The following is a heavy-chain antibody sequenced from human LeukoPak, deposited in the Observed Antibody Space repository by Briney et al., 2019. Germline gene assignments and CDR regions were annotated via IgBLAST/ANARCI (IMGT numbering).Heavy chain of an antibody. CDR2: IYSGGST. Sequence: SGGSLRLSCAASGFTVSSNYMSRVRQAPGKGLEWVSVIYSGGSTYYADSVKGRFTISRDNAKNSLYLQMNSLRAEDTAVYYCAREWASFLYGSGSRYFDYWGQGTLVTVSS. CDR1: GFTVSSNY. J-gene: IGHJ4*02. V-gene: IGHV3-66*01. CDR3: AREWASFLYGSGSRYFDY. D-gene: IGHD3-10*01.